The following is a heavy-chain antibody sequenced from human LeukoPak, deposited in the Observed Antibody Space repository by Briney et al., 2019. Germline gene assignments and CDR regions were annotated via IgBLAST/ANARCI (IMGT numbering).Heavy chain of an antibody. Sequence: SETLSLTCTVSGYSISSGYYWGWIRQPPGKGLEWIGSIYYSGSTYYNPSLKSRVTISVDTSKNQFSLKLSSVTAADTAVYYCARDHDCSGGSCYSLPYYYYGMDVWGQGTTVTVSS. J-gene: IGHJ6*02. CDR3: ARDHDCSGGSCYSLPYYYYGMDV. V-gene: IGHV4-38-2*02. D-gene: IGHD2-15*01. CDR2: IYYSGST. CDR1: GYSISSGYY.